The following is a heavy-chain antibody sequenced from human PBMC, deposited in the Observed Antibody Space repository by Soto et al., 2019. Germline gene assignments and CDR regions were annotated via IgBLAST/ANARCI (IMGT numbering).Heavy chain of an antibody. V-gene: IGHV3-30-3*01. CDR1: EFTFSPYA. Sequence: QVQLVESGGGVVQPGRSLRLSCAASEFTFSPYAMHWVRQAPGKGLEWVAVISYDGNNQYYADSVKGRFTISRDTAKNTLYLEMNSLRTGDTAIYFCAREIFTSPLPDRGMDVWGQGTTVIVSS. D-gene: IGHD2-2*01. CDR3: AREIFTSPLPDRGMDV. J-gene: IGHJ6*02. CDR2: ISYDGNNQ.